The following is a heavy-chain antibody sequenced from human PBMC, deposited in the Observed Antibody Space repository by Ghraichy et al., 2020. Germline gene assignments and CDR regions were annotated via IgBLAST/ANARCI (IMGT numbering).Heavy chain of an antibody. V-gene: IGHV3-74*01. CDR3: ARWFGKLTNFDF. CDR2: ISHDGKII. D-gene: IGHD3-10*01. Sequence: GGSLRLSCSASGFPFSTSWMQWVRQAPGKGLVGVALISHDGKIIDYADSVKGRVAISRDNANNVLYLEMNDLRVGDTATYYCARWFGKLTNFDFWGQGTLLTVSS. J-gene: IGHJ4*02. CDR1: GFPFSTSW.